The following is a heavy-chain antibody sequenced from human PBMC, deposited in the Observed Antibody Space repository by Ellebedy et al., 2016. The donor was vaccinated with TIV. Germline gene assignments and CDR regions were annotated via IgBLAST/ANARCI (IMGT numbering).Heavy chain of an antibody. Sequence: GGSLRLSXAASGFTFSSYDMHWVRQATGKGLEWVSAIGTAGDTYYPGSVKGRFTISRENAKNSLHLQMNSLRAGDTAVYYCARGFKVSGWPNHAFDIWGQGTMVTVSS. CDR1: GFTFSSYD. V-gene: IGHV3-13*01. CDR2: IGTAGDT. J-gene: IGHJ3*02. D-gene: IGHD6-19*01. CDR3: ARGFKVSGWPNHAFDI.